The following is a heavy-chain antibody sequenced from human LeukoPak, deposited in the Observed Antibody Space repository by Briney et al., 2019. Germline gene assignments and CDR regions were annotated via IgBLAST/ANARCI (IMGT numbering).Heavy chain of an antibody. V-gene: IGHV3-30*19. CDR2: ISYDGSNK. J-gene: IGHJ6*02. CDR3: ARALPPMYSSSWYIYYYYYGMDV. Sequence: GGSLRLSCAASGFTFSSYGMHWVRQAPGKGLEWVAVISYDGSNKYYADSVKGRFTISRDNSKNTLYLQMNSLRAEDTAVYYCARALPPMYSSSWYIYYYYYGMDVWGQGTTVTVSS. D-gene: IGHD6-13*01. CDR1: GFTFSSYG.